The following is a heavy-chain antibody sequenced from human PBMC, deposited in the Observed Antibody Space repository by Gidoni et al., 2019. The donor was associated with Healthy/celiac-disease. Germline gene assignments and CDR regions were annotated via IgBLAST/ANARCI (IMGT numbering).Heavy chain of an antibody. Sequence: QVQLQQWGAGLLKPSETLSLTCAVYVGSFSGYYWSWIRQPPGKGLAWIGEINHSGSTNHNPSLKSRVTISVDTSKNQFSLKLSSVTAADTAVYYCARELRYFDWLSQGWFDPWGQGTLVTVSS. D-gene: IGHD3-9*01. V-gene: IGHV4-34*01. J-gene: IGHJ5*02. CDR1: VGSFSGYY. CDR2: INHSGST. CDR3: ARELRYFDWLSQGWFDP.